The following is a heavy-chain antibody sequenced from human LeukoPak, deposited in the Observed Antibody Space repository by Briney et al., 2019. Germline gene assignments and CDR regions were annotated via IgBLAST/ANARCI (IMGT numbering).Heavy chain of an antibody. CDR3: ATNRAGTYDRPFEI. CDR2: IYTSGST. Sequence: SETLSLTCTVSGGSISSYYWSWIRQPAGKGLEWIGRIYTSGSTNYNPSLKSRVTMSVDTSKNQFSLKLSSVTAADTGVYFCATNRAGTYDRPFEIWGQGTMVTVSS. V-gene: IGHV4-4*07. CDR1: GGSISSYY. D-gene: IGHD1-26*01. J-gene: IGHJ3*02.